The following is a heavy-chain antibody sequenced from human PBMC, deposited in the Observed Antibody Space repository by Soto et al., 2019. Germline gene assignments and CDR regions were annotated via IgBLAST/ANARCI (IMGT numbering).Heavy chain of an antibody. Sequence: QVQLVESGGGVVQPGRSLRLSCAASGFTFSSYAMHWVRQAPGKGLEWVAVISYDGSNKYYADSVKGRFTISRDNSKNXLXVXXNSLRAEDTAVYYCARGNDSSGYYYGAYYYYGMDVWGQGTTVTVSS. CDR1: GFTFSSYA. D-gene: IGHD3-22*01. CDR3: ARGNDSSGYYYGAYYYYGMDV. J-gene: IGHJ6*02. CDR2: ISYDGSNK. V-gene: IGHV3-30-3*01.